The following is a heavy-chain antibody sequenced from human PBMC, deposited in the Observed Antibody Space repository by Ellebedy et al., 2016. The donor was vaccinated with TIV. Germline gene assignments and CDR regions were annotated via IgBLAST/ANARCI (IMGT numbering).Heavy chain of an antibody. CDR1: GYSFTTYW. V-gene: IGHV5-51*01. CDR2: IYPGDSDT. D-gene: IGHD3-10*01. J-gene: IGHJ4*02. CDR3: ARLRQRPGSDLL. Sequence: PGGSLRLSCKGSGYSFTTYWIGWVRQMPGKGLEWMGIIYPGDSDTRYSPSFQGQVTISADKTISIAYLQWSSLKASDSAMYYCARLRQRPGSDLLWGQGTLVTVSS.